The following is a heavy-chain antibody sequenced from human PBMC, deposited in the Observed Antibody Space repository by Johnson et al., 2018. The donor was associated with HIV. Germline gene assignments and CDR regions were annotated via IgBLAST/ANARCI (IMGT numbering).Heavy chain of an antibody. CDR3: AKDSMGFNWNQFEAFDM. Sequence: QVQLVESGGGVVQPGRSLRLSCAASGFTFSSYAMHWVRQAPGKGLEWVAVIWYDGSNKYYADSVKGRFTISRDNSKNTLYLQMNSLRGEDMAVYYCAKDSMGFNWNQFEAFDMWGQGTMVTVSS. CDR1: GFTFSSYA. J-gene: IGHJ3*02. D-gene: IGHD1-20*01. CDR2: IWYDGSNK. V-gene: IGHV3-33*06.